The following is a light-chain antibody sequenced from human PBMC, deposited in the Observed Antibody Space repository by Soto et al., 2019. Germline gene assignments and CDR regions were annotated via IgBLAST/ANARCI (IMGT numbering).Light chain of an antibody. V-gene: IGKV1-5*03. Sequence: DIQMTQSPSTLSASVGDRVTITCRASQSISTWLAWYQQKPGKAPKLLIYKASSLESGVPSRFSGSGSGTEVTLTISSLQPDDFATYCCQQYKTYPLTFGGGTTVEIK. J-gene: IGKJ4*01. CDR1: QSISTW. CDR3: QQYKTYPLT. CDR2: KAS.